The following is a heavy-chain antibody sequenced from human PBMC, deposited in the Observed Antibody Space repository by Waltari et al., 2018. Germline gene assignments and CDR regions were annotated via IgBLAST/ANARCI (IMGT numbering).Heavy chain of an antibody. J-gene: IGHJ6*02. CDR1: GYSFSKYW. CDR2: IYPDEYHN. D-gene: IGHD2-2*01. Sequence: EVQLVQSGAEVRKPGESLKISCKGSGYSFSKYWIGWVRQMPGKGLEWMGNIYPDEYHNTYTPSVKSKVSMSIVNSISTAYLQLSSLKALDTAIYYGGKCGIRGCSTSCYTSFFYYGMDVWGQGTTVTVSS. V-gene: IGHV5-51*03. CDR3: GKCGIRGCSTSCYTSFFYYGMDV.